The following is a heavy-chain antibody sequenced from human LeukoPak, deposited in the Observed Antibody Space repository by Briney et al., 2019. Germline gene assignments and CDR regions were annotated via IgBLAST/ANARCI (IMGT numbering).Heavy chain of an antibody. Sequence: SETLSLTCTVSGGSISSYYWSWIRQPPGKGLEWIGYIYYSGSTNYNPSLKSRVTISVDTSKNQFSLELSSVIAADTAVYYCARTTEGYCSSASCFGFSYSYYMDVWGKGTTVTISS. CDR1: GGSISSYY. J-gene: IGHJ6*03. CDR3: ARTTEGYCSSASCFGFSYSYYMDV. V-gene: IGHV4-59*01. D-gene: IGHD2-2*01. CDR2: IYYSGST.